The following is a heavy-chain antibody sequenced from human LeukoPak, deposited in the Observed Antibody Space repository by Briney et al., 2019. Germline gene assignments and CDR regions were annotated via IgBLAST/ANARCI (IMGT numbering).Heavy chain of an antibody. CDR3: AREHSSSWYNWFDP. CDR1: GYTFTGYY. Sequence: ASVKVSCKASGYTFTGYYMHWVRQAPGQGLEWMGWINPNSGGTNYAQKFRGRVTMTRDTSISTAYMELSRLRSDDTAVYYCAREHSSSWYNWFDPWGQGTLVTVSS. CDR2: INPNSGGT. J-gene: IGHJ5*02. V-gene: IGHV1-2*02. D-gene: IGHD6-13*01.